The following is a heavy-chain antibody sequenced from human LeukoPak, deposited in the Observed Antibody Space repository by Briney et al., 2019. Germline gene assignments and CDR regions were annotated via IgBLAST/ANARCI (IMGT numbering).Heavy chain of an antibody. V-gene: IGHV3-7*01. D-gene: IGHD3-22*01. CDR1: GFTFSSYG. J-gene: IGHJ4*02. CDR2: IKQDGSEK. CDR3: ASMSPYYYDSSGYYFY. Sequence: GGSLRLSCAASGFTFSSYGMHWVRQAPGKGLEWVANIKQDGSEKYYVDSVKGRFTISRDNAKNSLYLQMNSLRAEDTAVYYCASMSPYYYDSSGYYFYWGQGTLVTVSS.